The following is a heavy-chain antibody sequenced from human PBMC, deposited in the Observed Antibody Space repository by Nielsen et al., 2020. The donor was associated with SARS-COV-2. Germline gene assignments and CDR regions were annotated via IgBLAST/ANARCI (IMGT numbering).Heavy chain of an antibody. Sequence: GESLKISCAASGFTFSSYAMSWVRQAPGKGLEWVSAISGSGGSTYYADSVKGRFTISRDNSKNTLYLQMNSLRAEDTAVYYCAKGRSGSGSYFDYWGQGTLVTVSS. CDR3: AKGRSGSGSYFDY. CDR2: ISGSGGST. V-gene: IGHV3-23*01. J-gene: IGHJ4*02. D-gene: IGHD1-26*01. CDR1: GFTFSSYA.